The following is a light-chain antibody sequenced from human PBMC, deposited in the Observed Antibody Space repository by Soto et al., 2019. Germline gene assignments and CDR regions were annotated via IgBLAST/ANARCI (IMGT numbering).Light chain of an antibody. CDR2: AAS. CDR1: QGIRND. Sequence: AIQMTQSPSSLSASVGDRVTITCRASQGIRNDLGWYQQKPGKAPKLLIYAASSLQSGVPSRFSGSGSGTEFSLTISSLQPEDSATYYCQQTYSSFRTFGGGTKVEIK. J-gene: IGKJ4*01. CDR3: QQTYSSFRT. V-gene: IGKV1-6*01.